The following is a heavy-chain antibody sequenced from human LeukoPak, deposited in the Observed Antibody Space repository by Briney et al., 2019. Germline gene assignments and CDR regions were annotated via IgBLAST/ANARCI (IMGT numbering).Heavy chain of an antibody. J-gene: IGHJ4*02. CDR1: GFTFNSYG. CDR3: AKDEVGVEDY. V-gene: IGHV3-30*18. Sequence: PGGSLRVSCAASGFTFNSYGMHWVRQAQGKGLEWVAVISYDGSNKYYADSVKGRFTISRDNSKNTLYLQMNSLRAEDTAVYYCAKDEVGVEDYWGQGTLVTVSS. D-gene: IGHD1-26*01. CDR2: ISYDGSNK.